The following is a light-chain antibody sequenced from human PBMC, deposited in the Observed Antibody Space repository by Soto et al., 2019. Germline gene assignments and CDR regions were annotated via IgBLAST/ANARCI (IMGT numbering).Light chain of an antibody. J-gene: IGKJ2*01. CDR3: HQYGSSPLT. CDR2: EAS. CDR1: QSVTSSY. V-gene: IGKV3-20*01. Sequence: EIVLTQSPGTLSLSPGDRATLSCRASQSVTSSYLAWFQQKPGQAPRLLIYEASSRATGIPDRFSGSVSGTHFTLTINRLEPEDFAVYSCHQYGSSPLTFGQGTKLEIK.